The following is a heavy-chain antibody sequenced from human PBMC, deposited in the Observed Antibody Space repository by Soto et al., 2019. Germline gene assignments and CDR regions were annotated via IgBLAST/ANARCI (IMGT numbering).Heavy chain of an antibody. V-gene: IGHV4-59*01. CDR3: AREGSSSPYFDY. D-gene: IGHD6-6*01. CDR1: GGSISSYY. CDR2: IYYSGST. Sequence: PSETLSLTCTVSGGSISSYYWSWIRQPPGKGLEWIGYIYYSGSTNYNPSLKSRVTISVDTSKNQFSLKLSSVTAADTAVYYCAREGSSSPYFDYWGQGTLVTVYS. J-gene: IGHJ4*02.